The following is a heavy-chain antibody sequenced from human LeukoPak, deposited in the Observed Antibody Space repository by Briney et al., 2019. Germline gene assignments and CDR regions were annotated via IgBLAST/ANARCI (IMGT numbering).Heavy chain of an antibody. V-gene: IGHV3-74*01. Sequence: GGSLRLSCAASGFTFSSYWMHWVRQAPGKGLVWVSRISSDGSSTTYADSVKGRFTISRDNAKNTLYLQMNSLRAEDTAAYYCGRGGKVEQLVLARWGQGSLVTVSS. J-gene: IGHJ4*02. CDR3: GRGGKVEQLVLAR. D-gene: IGHD6-13*01. CDR1: GFTFSSYW. CDR2: ISSDGSST.